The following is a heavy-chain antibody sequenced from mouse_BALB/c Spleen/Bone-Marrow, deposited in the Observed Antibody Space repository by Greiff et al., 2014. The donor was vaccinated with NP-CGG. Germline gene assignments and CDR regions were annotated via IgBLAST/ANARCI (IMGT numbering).Heavy chain of an antibody. CDR1: GFTFSSFG. Sequence: EVQVVESVGGLVQPGGSRKLSCAASGFTFSSFGMHWVRQAPEKGLEWVAYISSGSSTIYYADTLKGRFTISRDNPKDTLFLQMNRLRSEDTAMYYSARSRLRGYYFDYWGQGTTLTVSS. CDR3: ARSRLRGYYFDY. D-gene: IGHD3-2*02. CDR2: ISSGSSTI. V-gene: IGHV5-17*02. J-gene: IGHJ2*01.